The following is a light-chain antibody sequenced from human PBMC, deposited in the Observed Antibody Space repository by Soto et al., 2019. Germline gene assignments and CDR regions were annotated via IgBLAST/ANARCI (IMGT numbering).Light chain of an antibody. J-gene: IGKJ1*01. Sequence: DIQMTQSPSTLSASVGDRVTITCRASQSISTWLAWYQQEPGKAPKLLIHKASSLQSGVPSRFSGSGSRTDFTLTIRSFQPDDSAPYYCQQYNSYSPTFGQGTKVDIK. V-gene: IGKV1-5*03. CDR2: KAS. CDR3: QQYNSYSPT. CDR1: QSISTW.